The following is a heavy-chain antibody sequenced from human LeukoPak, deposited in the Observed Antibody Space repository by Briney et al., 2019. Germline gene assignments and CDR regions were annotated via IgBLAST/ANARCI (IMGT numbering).Heavy chain of an antibody. CDR3: AKFTPRGSSDAFDI. J-gene: IGHJ3*02. D-gene: IGHD6-19*01. V-gene: IGHV3-7*01. Sequence: GGSLVLSCAASGFTFSSCWMSWVRQAPGKGLEWVANIKQDGSETYYVDSVEGRFTASRDNAESSLYLQMTSLRVEDTAVYYCAKFTPRGSSDAFDIWGQGTMVTVSS. CDR2: IKQDGSET. CDR1: GFTFSSCW.